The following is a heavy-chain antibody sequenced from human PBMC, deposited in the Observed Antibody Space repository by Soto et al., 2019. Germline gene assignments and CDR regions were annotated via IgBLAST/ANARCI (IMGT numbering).Heavy chain of an antibody. Sequence: GGSLRLSCAASGFTFSSYSMNWVRQAPGKGLEWVSYISSSSSTIYYADSVKGRFTISRDNAKNSLYLQMNSLRAEDTAVYYCARETDTAMTEGNYYMDVWGKGTTVTVSS. D-gene: IGHD5-18*01. J-gene: IGHJ6*03. CDR2: ISSSSSTI. CDR1: GFTFSSYS. V-gene: IGHV3-48*01. CDR3: ARETDTAMTEGNYYMDV.